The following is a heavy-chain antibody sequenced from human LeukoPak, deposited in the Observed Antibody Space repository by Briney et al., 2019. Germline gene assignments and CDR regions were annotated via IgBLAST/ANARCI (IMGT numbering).Heavy chain of an antibody. J-gene: IGHJ4*02. CDR1: GFTFSDYW. Sequence: QAGGSLSLSCAASGFTFSDYWMSWVRQAPGQGLEWVVKISQDGREQRFVDSVKGRFTISRDNAKNLLFLQMDSLRAEDTAVYYCAGGALAYWSPGTLVTVSS. CDR2: ISQDGREQ. V-gene: IGHV3-7*04. CDR3: AGGALAY.